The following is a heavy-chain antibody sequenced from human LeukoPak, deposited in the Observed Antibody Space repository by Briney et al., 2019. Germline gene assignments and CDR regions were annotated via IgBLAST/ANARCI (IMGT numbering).Heavy chain of an antibody. Sequence: ASVKVSCKASGYTFTSYYMHWVRQAPGQGLEWMGIINPSGGTTTYAQKFQGRVTMTRDMSTSTVYMELSSLRSEDTAVYDCAGGGYSYGYTFDYWGQGTLVTVSS. CDR3: AGGGYSYGYTFDY. CDR2: INPSGGTT. D-gene: IGHD5-18*01. V-gene: IGHV1-46*01. J-gene: IGHJ4*02. CDR1: GYTFTSYY.